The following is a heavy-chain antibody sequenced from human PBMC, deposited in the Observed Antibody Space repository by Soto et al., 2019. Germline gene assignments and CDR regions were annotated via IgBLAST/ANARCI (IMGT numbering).Heavy chain of an antibody. CDR1: GGAFSSYA. CDR3: ARRGLGCGYCYFDP. J-gene: IGHJ2*01. Sequence: QVQRVQSGAEVKKPGSSVKVSCKASGGAFSSYAISWVRQAPGQGLEWMGGNVPLSNISNYAQKFQGRVTITVDKPTSTAYMDLSNLSSEDTAVYYCARRGLGCGYCYFDPWGRGTLITVSS. D-gene: IGHD2-21*01. V-gene: IGHV1-69*17. CDR2: NVPLSNIS.